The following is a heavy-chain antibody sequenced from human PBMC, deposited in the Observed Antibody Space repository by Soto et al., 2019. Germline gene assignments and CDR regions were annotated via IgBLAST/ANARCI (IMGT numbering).Heavy chain of an antibody. CDR1: GFTFSSYA. Sequence: QVQLVESGGGVVQPGRSLRLSCAASGFTFSSYAMHWVRQAPGKGLEWVAVISYDGSNKYYADSVKGRFTISRDNSKNTLYLQMNSLRAEDTAVYYCARGMRIRSVTTPYYLGQGTLVTVSS. CDR2: ISYDGSNK. D-gene: IGHD4-17*01. CDR3: ARGMRIRSVTTPYY. V-gene: IGHV3-30*14. J-gene: IGHJ4*02.